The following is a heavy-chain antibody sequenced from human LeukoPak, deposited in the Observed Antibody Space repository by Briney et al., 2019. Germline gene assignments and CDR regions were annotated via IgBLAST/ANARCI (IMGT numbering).Heavy chain of an antibody. J-gene: IGHJ4*02. CDR2: IKHDGSEA. Sequence: GGSPRLSCAASEFTFNRYWMSWVRQAPGKGLQWVANIKHDGSEAHYVDSVKGRFTISRDNAKSSLSLQMNSLNVDDTGVYFCTRDALFGSGRAHLDFWSQGTLVSVSS. V-gene: IGHV3-7*04. D-gene: IGHD3-10*01. CDR1: EFTFNRYW. CDR3: TRDALFGSGRAHLDF.